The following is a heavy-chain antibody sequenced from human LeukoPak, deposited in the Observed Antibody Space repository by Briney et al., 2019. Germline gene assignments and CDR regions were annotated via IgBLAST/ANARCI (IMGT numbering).Heavy chain of an antibody. CDR1: GYTFTGYY. D-gene: IGHD2-2*01. J-gene: IGHJ5*02. V-gene: IGHV1-2*02. CDR3: ARDADCVRCSTSNYNWFDP. Sequence: GASVKVSCKASGYTFTGYYMHWVRQAPGQGLEWMGWINPNSGGTNYAQKFQGRVTMTRDTSTSTVYMELSSLRSEDTAVYYCARDADCVRCSTSNYNWFDPWGQGTLVTVSS. CDR2: INPNSGGT.